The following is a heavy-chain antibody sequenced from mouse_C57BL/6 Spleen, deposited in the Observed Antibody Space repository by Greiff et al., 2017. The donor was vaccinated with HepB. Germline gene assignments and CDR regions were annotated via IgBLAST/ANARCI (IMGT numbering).Heavy chain of an antibody. CDR2: IYPGDGDT. Sequence: VQLQQSGPELVKPGASVKISCKASGYAFSSSWMNWVKQRPGKGLEWIGRIYPGDGDTNYNGKFKGKATLTADKYSSTAYMQLSSLTSEDSAVYCCARELTTVVATDAMDYWGQGTSVTVSS. CDR1: GYAFSSSW. J-gene: IGHJ4*01. D-gene: IGHD1-1*01. V-gene: IGHV1-82*01. CDR3: ARELTTVVATDAMDY.